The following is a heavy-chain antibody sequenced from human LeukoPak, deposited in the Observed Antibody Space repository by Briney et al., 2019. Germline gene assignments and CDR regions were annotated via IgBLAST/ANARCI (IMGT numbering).Heavy chain of an antibody. CDR1: RFTFNSYA. CDR2: IGGSNGIT. D-gene: IGHD5-12*01. J-gene: IGHJ4*02. CDR3: ARNENSGWGYFDY. V-gene: IGHV3-23*01. Sequence: GSLRLSCGASRFTFNSYAMSWGRPGPGKGLGGVSVIGGSNGITFYVGSVKGRFTISRDNSKDTLYLQMNSLRAEDTAVYYCARNENSGWGYFDYWGQGTLVTVSS.